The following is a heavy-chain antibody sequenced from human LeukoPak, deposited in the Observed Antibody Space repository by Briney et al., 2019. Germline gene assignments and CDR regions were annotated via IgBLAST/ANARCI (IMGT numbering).Heavy chain of an antibody. J-gene: IGHJ4*02. D-gene: IGHD3-22*01. CDR2: ISNSGSTI. CDR1: GFTVSRNY. V-gene: IGHV3-48*03. CDR3: ARDVFYFDSSGFDS. Sequence: PGGSLRLSCAASGFTVSRNYMTWVRQAPGKGLEWVSYISNSGSTIYYADSVKGRFTISRDNAKNSLYLQMNSLRAEDTALYYCARDVFYFDSSGFDSWGQGTLVTVSS.